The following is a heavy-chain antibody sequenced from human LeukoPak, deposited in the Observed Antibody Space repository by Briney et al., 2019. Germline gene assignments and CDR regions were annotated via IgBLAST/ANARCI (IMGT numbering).Heavy chain of an antibody. CDR1: GFTFSSYA. J-gene: IGHJ5*02. V-gene: IGHV3-23*01. D-gene: IGHD1-26*01. Sequence: GGSLRLSCAASGFTFSSYAMTWVRQAPGKGLEWVSAISGSGDSTYYADSVKGLFTISRDNSKNTLYLQMNSLRAEDTAVYYCAKTSYIGRGNWFDPWGQGTLVTVSS. CDR3: AKTSYIGRGNWFDP. CDR2: ISGSGDST.